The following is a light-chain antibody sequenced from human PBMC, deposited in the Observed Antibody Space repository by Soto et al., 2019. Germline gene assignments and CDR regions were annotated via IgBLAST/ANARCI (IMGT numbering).Light chain of an antibody. V-gene: IGKV1-5*01. J-gene: IGKJ1*01. CDR1: QSISTW. CDR2: GAS. CDR3: QQYRSYS. Sequence: DIQMTQSPSTLTASVGDRVTITCRASQSISTWLAWYQQKPGKAPSLLIYGASSLKSGVPSRFSGSGSGTECTLTISSLQPDDFATYYCQQYRSYSFGQGTKVEI.